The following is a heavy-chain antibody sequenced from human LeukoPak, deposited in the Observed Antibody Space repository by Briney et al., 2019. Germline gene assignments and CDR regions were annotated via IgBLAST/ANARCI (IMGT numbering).Heavy chain of an antibody. CDR2: IYYSGST. CDR3: ARGRLSYQLPDQHYFDY. CDR1: GGSISSYY. Sequence: SETLSPTCTVSGGSISSYYWSWIRQPPGKGLGWIGYIYYSGSTNYNPSLKSRVTISVDTSKNQFSLKLSSVTAADTAVYYCARGRLSYQLPDQHYFDYWGQGTLVTVSS. J-gene: IGHJ4*02. D-gene: IGHD2-2*01. V-gene: IGHV4-59*01.